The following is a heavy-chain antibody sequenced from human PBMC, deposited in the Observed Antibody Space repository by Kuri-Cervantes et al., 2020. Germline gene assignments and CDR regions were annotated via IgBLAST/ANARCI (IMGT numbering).Heavy chain of an antibody. CDR1: TDSIRSPYY. D-gene: IGHD1-26*01. CDR3: ARGSGSYYEARYYFDY. CDR2: INHRGST. J-gene: IGHJ4*02. V-gene: IGHV4-38-2*02. Sequence: SETLSLTCTVSTDSIRSPYYWSWIRQPPGKGLEWIGEINHRGSTNYNPSLKSRVTISVDTSKNQFSLRLSSVTAADTAVYYCARGSGSYYEARYYFDYWGQGTLVTVSS.